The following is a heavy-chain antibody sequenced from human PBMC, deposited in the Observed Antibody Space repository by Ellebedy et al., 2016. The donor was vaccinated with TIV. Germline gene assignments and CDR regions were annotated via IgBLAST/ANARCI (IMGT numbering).Heavy chain of an antibody. V-gene: IGHV1-69*13. Sequence: ASVKVSXXASGGTFSIYALSWVRQPRGQGLELMGGFIPLFGTANYPPKFQGRVTITADDSTNTACMELSSLRSEDTAVYYCAKKYGDSSDIDLDAFDIWGQGTMVTVSS. J-gene: IGHJ3*02. CDR1: GGTFSIYA. CDR2: FIPLFGTA. D-gene: IGHD2-15*01. CDR3: AKKYGDSSDIDLDAFDI.